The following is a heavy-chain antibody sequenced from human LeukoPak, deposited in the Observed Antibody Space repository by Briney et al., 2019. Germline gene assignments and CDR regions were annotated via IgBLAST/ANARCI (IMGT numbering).Heavy chain of an antibody. CDR1: GYTFTSYG. D-gene: IGHD6-19*01. CDR3: ATGPYSSGWTPGDAFDI. V-gene: IGHV1-18*01. Sequence: ASVKVSCKASGYTFTSYGISWVRQTPGQGLEWMGWNSAYNGNTNYAQKLQGRVTMTTDTSTSTAYMELRSLRSDDTAVYYCATGPYSSGWTPGDAFDIWGQGTMVTVSS. J-gene: IGHJ3*02. CDR2: NSAYNGNT.